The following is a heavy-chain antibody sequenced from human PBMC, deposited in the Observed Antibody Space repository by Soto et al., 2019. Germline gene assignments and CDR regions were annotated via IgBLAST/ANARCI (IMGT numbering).Heavy chain of an antibody. CDR2: VYTSGRT. CDR3: ARAGFERLYFDQ. J-gene: IGHJ4*02. D-gene: IGHD1-1*01. Sequence: EVLLVESGGDLIQPGGSLRLSCAASGFTVTNSYMAWVRQAPGKGLEWVSVVYTSGRTYHADSVKGRFTVSRDISTNMFFLQMNKLSAEDMATYYCARAGFERLYFDQWGRGTLVTVSS. CDR1: GFTVTNSY. V-gene: IGHV3-53*01.